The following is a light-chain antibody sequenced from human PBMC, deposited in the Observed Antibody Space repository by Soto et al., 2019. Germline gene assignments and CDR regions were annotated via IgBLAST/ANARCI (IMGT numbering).Light chain of an antibody. J-gene: IGKJ1*01. Sequence: AIRMAQSPSSLSASTGDRVTITCRASQGISNDLAWFQQKPGKAPKLLIYVASTLQSGVPSRFSGSGSGTDFTLTISRLQSEDFATYYCQQHNTYPWTFGQGTKVDIK. CDR3: QQHNTYPWT. CDR2: VAS. V-gene: IGKV1-8*01. CDR1: QGISND.